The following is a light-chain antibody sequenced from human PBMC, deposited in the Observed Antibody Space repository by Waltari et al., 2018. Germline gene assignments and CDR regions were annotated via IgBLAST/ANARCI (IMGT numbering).Light chain of an antibody. CDR1: QDINIY. V-gene: IGKV1-9*01. J-gene: IGKJ4*01. CDR2: VAS. Sequence: DIQLTQSPSFLSASLVDRVTITCRASQDINIYLAWYQQKPGQAPNLLISVASTLQVGVPSRFSGSGSGTEFFLTISSLQPEDFATYFCQQLETYPLTFGGGTKVEIK. CDR3: QQLETYPLT.